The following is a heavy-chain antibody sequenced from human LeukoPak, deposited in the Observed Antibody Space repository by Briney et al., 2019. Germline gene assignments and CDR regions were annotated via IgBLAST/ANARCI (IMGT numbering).Heavy chain of an antibody. CDR1: GYTFTGYY. D-gene: IGHD6-19*01. CDR3: ARGREGGWTLYHDY. V-gene: IGHV1-2*02. Sequence: ASVKVSCKASGYTFTGYYMHWVRQAPGQGLEWMGWINPNSGGTSYAQKFQGRVTMTRDTSISTAYMELSRLRSDDTAVYYCARGREGGWTLYHDYWGQGALVTVSS. J-gene: IGHJ4*02. CDR2: INPNSGGT.